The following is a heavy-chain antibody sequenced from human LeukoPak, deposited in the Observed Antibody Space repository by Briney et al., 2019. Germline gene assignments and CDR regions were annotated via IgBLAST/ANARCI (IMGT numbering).Heavy chain of an antibody. V-gene: IGHV4-59*11. D-gene: IGHD6-13*01. CDR3: ARTGSSWPLYYYYYMDV. J-gene: IGHJ6*03. CDR1: GGSISSHD. Sequence: PSETLSLTCTVSGGSISSHDWSWIRQPPRKGQEWIGYVSDSGSTNYNPSLKSRVTVSVDTSKDQFSLKLTSVTAADTAVYYCARTGSSWPLYYYYYMDVWGKGTTVTVSS. CDR2: VSDSGST.